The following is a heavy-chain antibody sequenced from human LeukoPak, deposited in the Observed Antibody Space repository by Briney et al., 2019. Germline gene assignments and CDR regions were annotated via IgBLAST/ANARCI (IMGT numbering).Heavy chain of an antibody. CDR2: ISGSGGST. CDR3: AKDVGSSSPHFDY. CDR1: GFTFSNYA. V-gene: IGHV3-23*01. Sequence: DPGGSLRLSCTASGFTFSNYAMSWVRQAPGKGLEWVSTISGSGGSTYYADSVKGRFTISRDNSKNTLYLQMNSLRAEDTAVYYCAKDVGSSSPHFDYWGQGTLVTVSS. J-gene: IGHJ4*02. D-gene: IGHD6-6*01.